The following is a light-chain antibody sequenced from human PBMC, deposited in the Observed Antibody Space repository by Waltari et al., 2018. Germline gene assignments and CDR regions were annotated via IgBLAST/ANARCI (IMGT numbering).Light chain of an antibody. CDR1: QYISNW. CDR2: GAS. J-gene: IGKJ1*01. Sequence: DIEMPQSPSTLSASVGDRVTISCRTSQYISNWLAWYQQKPGKPPKILISGASTLHSGVPSRFSGSGSGTEFTLTINALQPDDFATYYCLLYTTYSRTFGQGTRVEI. CDR3: LLYTTYSRT. V-gene: IGKV1-5*03.